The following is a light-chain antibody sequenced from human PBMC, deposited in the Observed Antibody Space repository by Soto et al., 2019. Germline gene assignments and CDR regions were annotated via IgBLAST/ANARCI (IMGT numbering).Light chain of an antibody. CDR1: SSDVGGYNY. CDR2: DVS. Sequence: QSVLTQPASVSGSPGQSITISCTGTSSDVGGYNYVSWYQQHPGKAPKLMIYDVSNRPLGVSNRFSGSKSANTDSLTISGLQAEDEADYYCSSHTSSSTYYVFGTGTKVTGL. V-gene: IGLV2-14*01. CDR3: SSHTSSSTYYV. J-gene: IGLJ1*01.